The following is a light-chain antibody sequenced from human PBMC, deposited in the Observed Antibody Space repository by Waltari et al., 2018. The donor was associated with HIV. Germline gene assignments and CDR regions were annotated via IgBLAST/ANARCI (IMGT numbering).Light chain of an antibody. V-gene: IGLV1-51*01. J-gene: IGLJ2*01. CDR2: DSY. CDR1: DSNIVNFF. CDR3: ATWDASLTVV. Sequence: QSVLTQPPSVPAAPGQEVSIPFSGRDSNIVNFFVAWYQQLPGTAPKLLIYDSYKRPSGIPDRVSGSKSGTSATLGIAGLQTGDEAYYYCATWDASLTVVFGGGTKLTVL.